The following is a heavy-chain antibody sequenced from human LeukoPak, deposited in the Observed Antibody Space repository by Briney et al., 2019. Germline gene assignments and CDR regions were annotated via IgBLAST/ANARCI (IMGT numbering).Heavy chain of an antibody. Sequence: SETRSLTRTVSGGSLSIYYRCCIWQPPGKGLECICHIYYSGSTTYNPSLKSRVTISVATSTNQSSLNLSSMTAADPAVYYCARLRYSSGPRMGFDPWGQGTLVTVSS. CDR2: IYYSGST. J-gene: IGHJ5*02. CDR3: ARLRYSSGPRMGFDP. V-gene: IGHV4-59*08. CDR1: GGSLSIYY. D-gene: IGHD6-19*01.